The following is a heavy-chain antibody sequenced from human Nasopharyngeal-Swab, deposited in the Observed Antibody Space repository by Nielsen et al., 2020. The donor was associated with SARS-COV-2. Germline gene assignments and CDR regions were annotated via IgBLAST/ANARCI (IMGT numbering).Heavy chain of an antibody. J-gene: IGHJ4*02. D-gene: IGHD1-26*01. CDR1: GFTFSSHG. CDR2: IWSDGSNK. V-gene: IGHV3-33*01. CDR3: ARDGMGGYPLYSFDS. Sequence: GGSLRLSCAASGFTFSSHGMHWVRQAPGKGLEWVAVIWSDGSNKIYTDSVKGRFTFSRDNSKNTLYLQMSSLRAEDTAVYYCARDGMGGYPLYSFDSWGQGTLVTVSS.